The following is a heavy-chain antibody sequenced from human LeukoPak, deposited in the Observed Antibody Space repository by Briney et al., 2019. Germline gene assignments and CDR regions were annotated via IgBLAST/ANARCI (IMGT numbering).Heavy chain of an antibody. CDR3: ARSSPVTTGDDAFDI. J-gene: IGHJ3*02. V-gene: IGHV4-4*07. Sequence: SETLSLTCTVSGGSISSYYWSWIRQPAGKGLEWIGRIYTSGSTNYNPSLKSRVTISVDTSNNQFSLKLNSVTAADTAVYYCARSSPVTTGDDAFDIWGQGTMVTVSS. D-gene: IGHD4-17*01. CDR2: IYTSGST. CDR1: GGSISSYY.